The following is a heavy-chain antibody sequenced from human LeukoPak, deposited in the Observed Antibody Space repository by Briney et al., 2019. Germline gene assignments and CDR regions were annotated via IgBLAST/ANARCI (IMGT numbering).Heavy chain of an antibody. CDR3: TTEMVRQQLAPDY. CDR1: GFTFSSSA. CDR2: ISYDGSNK. Sequence: GGSLRLSCAASGFTFSSSAMHWVRQAPDKGLEWVAVISYDGSNKYYADSVKGRFTISRDNSKNTLYLQMNSLRADDTAVYYCTTEMVRQQLAPDYWGQGTLVTVSS. D-gene: IGHD6-13*01. J-gene: IGHJ4*02. V-gene: IGHV3-30-3*01.